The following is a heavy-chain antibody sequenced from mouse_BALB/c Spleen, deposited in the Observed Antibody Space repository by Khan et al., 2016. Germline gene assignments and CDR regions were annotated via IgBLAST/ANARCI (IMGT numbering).Heavy chain of an antibody. Sequence: QVQLQQSGAELMKPGASVNISCKATGYTFSSYWIEWVKERPGHGLEWIGEILPGSVTTNYNGNFKGKATFNAETSSSTAYMQISSLTAEDSAVYYCARGPYWGQGTLVTVSA. CDR2: ILPGSVTT. CDR1: GYTFSSYW. J-gene: IGHJ3*01. V-gene: IGHV1-9*01. CDR3: ARGPY.